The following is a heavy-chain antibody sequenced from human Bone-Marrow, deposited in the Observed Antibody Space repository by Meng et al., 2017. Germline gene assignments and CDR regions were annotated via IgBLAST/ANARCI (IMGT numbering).Heavy chain of an antibody. CDR2: IKRNSDGGTI. CDR3: TTDLPFTEGGVITT. Sequence: GESLKISCVASGLSFTDAWMSWVRQAPGKGLEWVGRIKRNSDGGTIDYAAPVKGRFTISRDDAQNTLYLQMDSLKTEDTAVYYCTTDLPFTEGGVITTWGQGTLVTVSS. D-gene: IGHD3-16*02. J-gene: IGHJ5*02. V-gene: IGHV3-15*01. CDR1: GLSFTDAW.